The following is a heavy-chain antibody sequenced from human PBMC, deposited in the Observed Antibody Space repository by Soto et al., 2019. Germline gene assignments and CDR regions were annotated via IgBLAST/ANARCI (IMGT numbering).Heavy chain of an antibody. Sequence: LRLSCSASGFSVNNNYMTWVRQAPGRRPEWVAVIYTRGTTHYADFATGRFTFSRDNSKNTLYLQMDSLRPEDTAVYYCAKLWGYYFESWGPGTLVTVSS. CDR1: GFSVNNNY. V-gene: IGHV3-53*01. CDR3: AKLWGYYFES. D-gene: IGHD2-21*01. CDR2: IYTRGTT. J-gene: IGHJ4*02.